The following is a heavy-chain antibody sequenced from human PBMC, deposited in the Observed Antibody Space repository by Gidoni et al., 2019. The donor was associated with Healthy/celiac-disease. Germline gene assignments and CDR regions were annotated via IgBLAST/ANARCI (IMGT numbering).Heavy chain of an antibody. CDR2: ISSSSSYI. Sequence: EVQLVESGGGLVKPGGSLRLSCAASGFTFSSYSMNWVRQAPGKGLEWVSSISSSSSYIYYADSVKGRFTISRDNAKNSLYLQMNSLRAEDTAVYYCARDPNAGYSSGWYSLGDYWGQGTLVTVST. J-gene: IGHJ4*02. CDR3: ARDPNAGYSSGWYSLGDY. CDR1: GFTFSSYS. V-gene: IGHV3-21*01. D-gene: IGHD6-19*01.